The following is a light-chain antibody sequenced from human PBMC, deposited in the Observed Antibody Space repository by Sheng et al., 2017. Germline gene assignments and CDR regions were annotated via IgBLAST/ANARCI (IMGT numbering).Light chain of an antibody. CDR1: QNIKNH. CDR3: QQGHSGPRT. V-gene: IGKV1-39*01. Sequence: DIQMTQSPSSLSASAGDRVTITCRASQNIKNHLNWYQQKPGKAPKLLIYSASTLESGVPSRFSGSGSGTDFTLTIRSLQPDDFATYYCQQGHSGPRTFGRGTTV. J-gene: IGKJ1*01. CDR2: SAS.